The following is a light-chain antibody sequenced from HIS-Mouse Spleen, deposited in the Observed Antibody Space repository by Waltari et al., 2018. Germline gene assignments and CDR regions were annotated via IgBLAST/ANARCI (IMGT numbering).Light chain of an antibody. CDR2: AAS. Sequence: DIQMTQSPSSLSASVGDRVTITCRASQSISSYLNWYQQKPGKAPKLLIYAASSLQSGGPSRFSGSGSETEFTLTISSLQPEDFATYYGQQRYSTPRTFGQGTTLEIK. V-gene: IGKV1-39*01. J-gene: IGKJ2*01. CDR3: QQRYSTPRT. CDR1: QSISSY.